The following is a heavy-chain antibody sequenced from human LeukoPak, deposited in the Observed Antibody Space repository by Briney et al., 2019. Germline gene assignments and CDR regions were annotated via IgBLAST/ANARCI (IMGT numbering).Heavy chain of an antibody. V-gene: IGHV1-2*02. CDR3: ASASPSSKEGYYYYGMDV. CDR1: GYTFTGYY. J-gene: IGHJ6*02. D-gene: IGHD2-2*01. Sequence: GASVKVSCKASGYTFTGYYMHWVRQAPGQGLEWMGWINPNSGGTNYAQKFQGRVTMTGDTSISTAYMELSRLRSDDTAVYYCASASPSSKEGYYYYGMDVWGQGTTVTVSS. CDR2: INPNSGGT.